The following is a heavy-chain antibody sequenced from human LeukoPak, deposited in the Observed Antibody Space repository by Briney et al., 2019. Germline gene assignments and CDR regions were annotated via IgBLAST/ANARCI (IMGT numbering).Heavy chain of an antibody. V-gene: IGHV4-39*07. CDR3: ATDGRWEFPA. Sequence: SETLSLTCTVSGVSISSSSYYWGWIRQPPGKGLEWIGSIYFSGSTYYNPSLKSRVTISVDTSKNRFSLKLSSVTAAETAVYYCATDGRWEFPAWGQGTLVTVSS. J-gene: IGHJ4*02. CDR1: GVSISSSSYY. CDR2: IYFSGST. D-gene: IGHD1-26*01.